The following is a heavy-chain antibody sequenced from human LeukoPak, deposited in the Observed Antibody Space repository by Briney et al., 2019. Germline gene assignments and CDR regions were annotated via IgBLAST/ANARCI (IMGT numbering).Heavy chain of an antibody. V-gene: IGHV4-4*02. CDR1: GGSISSSNW. Sequence: SGTLSLTCAVSGGSISSSNWWSWVRQPPGKGLEWIGEIYHSGSTNYNPSLKSRVTISVDKSKNQFSLKLSSVTAADTAVYYCARDRVEMATITGWYFDLWGRGTLVTVSS. CDR2: IYHSGST. J-gene: IGHJ2*01. D-gene: IGHD5-24*01. CDR3: ARDRVEMATITGWYFDL.